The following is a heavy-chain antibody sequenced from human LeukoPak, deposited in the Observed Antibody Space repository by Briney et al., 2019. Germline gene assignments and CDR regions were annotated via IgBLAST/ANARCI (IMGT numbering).Heavy chain of an antibody. Sequence: SGTLSLTCAVSGGSISSSNWWSWVRRPPGKGLEWIGEIYHSGSTKYNPSLKSRVTISVDKSKNQFSLKLSSVTAADTAVYYCARTVKGVQLERHRWFDYWGQGTLVTVSS. CDR1: GGSISSSNW. J-gene: IGHJ4*02. CDR2: IYHSGST. CDR3: ARTVKGVQLERHRWFDY. V-gene: IGHV4-4*02. D-gene: IGHD1-1*01.